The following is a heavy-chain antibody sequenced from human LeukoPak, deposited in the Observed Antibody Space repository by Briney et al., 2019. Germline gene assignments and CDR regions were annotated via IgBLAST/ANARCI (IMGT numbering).Heavy chain of an antibody. J-gene: IGHJ4*02. CDR2: TSGSGGTT. CDR1: GFTFSSYA. CDR3: VKVRPTVVVAATRGAFDY. D-gene: IGHD2-15*01. Sequence: GGSLRLSCAASGFTFSSYAMSWVRQAPGKGLEWVSGTSGSGGTTEYADSVKGRFTISRDNSKNTLYLQMNSLRAEDTAVYYCVKVRPTVVVAATRGAFDYWGQGAQVTVSS. V-gene: IGHV3-23*01.